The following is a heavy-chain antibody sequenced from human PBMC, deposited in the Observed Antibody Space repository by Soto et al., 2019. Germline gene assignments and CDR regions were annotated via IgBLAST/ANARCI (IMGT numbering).Heavy chain of an antibody. CDR3: AKGNGYSYDVYYYYGMDV. J-gene: IGHJ6*02. V-gene: IGHV3-23*01. CDR1: GFTFSSYA. D-gene: IGHD5-18*01. Sequence: PGGSLRLSCAASGFTFSSYAMSWVRQAPGKGLEWVSTISGTGGSTYYADSVKGRFTISRDNSKNTLYLQMNSLRAEDTAVYYCAKGNGYSYDVYYYYGMDVWGQGTTVTVSS. CDR2: ISGTGGST.